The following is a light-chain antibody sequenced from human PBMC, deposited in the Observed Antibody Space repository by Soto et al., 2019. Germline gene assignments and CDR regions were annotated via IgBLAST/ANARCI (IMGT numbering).Light chain of an antibody. V-gene: IGKV3-11*01. CDR3: HHRSNWPPEDT. Sequence: EVLLTQSPATLSFTPGESATLSCRASQPINTYLGWYQQKSGQSHRLLIYDASNRAADIPARFSASGFGTDFTLTISSLKPEDFGTYYCHHRSNWPPEDTFGQGTKLEI. CDR2: DAS. CDR1: QPINTY. J-gene: IGKJ2*01.